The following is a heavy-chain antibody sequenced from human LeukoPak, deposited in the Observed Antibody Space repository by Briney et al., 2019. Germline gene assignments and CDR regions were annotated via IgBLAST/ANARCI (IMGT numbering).Heavy chain of an antibody. CDR2: IYSDGST. J-gene: IGHJ5*02. Sequence: SETLSLTCTVSGGSISSYYWSRIRQPAGKGLEWIGRIYSDGSTNYNPSLKSRVTMSVDTSKNQFSLMLNSVTAADTAVYYCARDPSFEGGWFDPWGQGTLVTVSS. D-gene: IGHD2-15*01. CDR1: GGSISSYY. V-gene: IGHV4-4*07. CDR3: ARDPSFEGGWFDP.